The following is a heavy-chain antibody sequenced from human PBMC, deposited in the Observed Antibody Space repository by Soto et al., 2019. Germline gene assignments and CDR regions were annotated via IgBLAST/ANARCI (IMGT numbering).Heavy chain of an antibody. CDR1: GYTFTSYY. J-gene: IGHJ3*02. Sequence: ASVKVSCKASGYTFTSYYMHWVRQAPGQGLEWMGIINPSGGSTSYAQKFQGRVTMTRDTSTSTVYMELSSLRSEDTAVYYCARERTTMIVVVTHDAFDIWGQGTMVTVSS. CDR3: ARERTTMIVVVTHDAFDI. D-gene: IGHD3-22*01. V-gene: IGHV1-46*01. CDR2: INPSGGST.